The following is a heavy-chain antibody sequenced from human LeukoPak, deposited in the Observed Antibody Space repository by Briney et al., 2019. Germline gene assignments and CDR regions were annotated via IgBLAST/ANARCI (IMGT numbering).Heavy chain of an antibody. CDR3: AKDGGQGADY. V-gene: IGHV3-23*01. CDR1: GFTFSSYA. D-gene: IGHD3-16*01. Sequence: GGSLRLSCAASGFTFSSYAMSWVCQAPGKGLEWVSAISGSRGSTYYTDSVKGRFTISRDNSKNTLYLQMNSLRAEDMAVYYCAKDGGQGADYWGQGTLVSVSS. J-gene: IGHJ4*02. CDR2: ISGSRGST.